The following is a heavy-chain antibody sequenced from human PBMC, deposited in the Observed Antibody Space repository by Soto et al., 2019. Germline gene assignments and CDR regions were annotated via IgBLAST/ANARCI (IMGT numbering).Heavy chain of an antibody. CDR1: GFTFSSYG. CDR3: ARDGDGYCSSTSCYSEGMDV. CDR2: IWYDGSNK. Sequence: GGSLRLSCAASGFTFSSYGMHWVRQAPGKGLEWVAVIWYDGSNKYYADSVKGRFTISRDNSKNTLYLQMNSLRAEDTAVYYCARDGDGYCSSTSCYSEGMDVWGQGTTVTVSS. D-gene: IGHD2-2*01. J-gene: IGHJ6*02. V-gene: IGHV3-33*01.